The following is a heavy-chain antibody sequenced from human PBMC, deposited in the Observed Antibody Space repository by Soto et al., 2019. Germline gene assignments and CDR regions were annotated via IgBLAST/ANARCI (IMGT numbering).Heavy chain of an antibody. CDR1: GYSFIDCY. V-gene: IGHV1-2*04. CDR3: ARGRKVVATPARDDWFDP. Sequence: QVQLVQSGAEVRRPGASVRVSCKASGYSFIDCYINWVRQAPGQGLEWMGWINPKDGATKSAQKFQDWVTMTSDTSHTTAYLDLRSDDTAVYYCARGRKVVATPARDDWFDPWGQGTLVTVSS. J-gene: IGHJ5*02. CDR2: INPKDGAT. D-gene: IGHD2-21*02.